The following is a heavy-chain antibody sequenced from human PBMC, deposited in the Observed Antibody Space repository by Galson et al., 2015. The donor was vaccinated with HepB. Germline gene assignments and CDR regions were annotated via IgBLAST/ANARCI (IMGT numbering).Heavy chain of an antibody. V-gene: IGHV3-43D*03. D-gene: IGHD2-15*01. CDR2: ISWDGGST. J-gene: IGHJ3*02. Sequence: SLRLSCAASGFTFDDYAMHWVRQAPGKGLEWVSLISWDGGSTYYADSVKGRFTISRDNSKNSLYLQMNSLRAEDTALYYCAKESPGYFRAFDIWGQGTMVTVSS. CDR3: AKESPGYFRAFDI. CDR1: GFTFDDYA.